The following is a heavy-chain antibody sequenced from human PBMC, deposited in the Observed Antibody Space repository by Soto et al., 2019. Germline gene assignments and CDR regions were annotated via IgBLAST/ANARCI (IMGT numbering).Heavy chain of an antibody. D-gene: IGHD1-26*01. J-gene: IGHJ4*02. CDR1: GFTFISYG. V-gene: IGHV3-30*18. CDR2: ISYDGSNK. Sequence: QVQLVESGGGVVQPGRSLRLSCAASGFTFISYGMHWVRQAPGKGLEWVAVISYDGSNKYYADSVKGRFTISRDNSKNTLYLQMNSLRAEDTAVYYCANRGGASPFDYWGQGTLVTVSS. CDR3: ANRGGASPFDY.